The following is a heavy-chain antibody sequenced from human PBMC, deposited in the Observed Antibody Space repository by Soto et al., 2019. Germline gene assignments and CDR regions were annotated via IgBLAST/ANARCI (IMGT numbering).Heavy chain of an antibody. Sequence: KPSETLSLTCAVSGGSISSGGYSWSWIRQPPGKGLEWIGYIYHSGSTYYNPSLKSRVTISVDRSKNQFSLKLSSVTAADTAVYYCARERLGGFDYWGQGTLVTVSS. D-gene: IGHD3-16*01. CDR2: IYHSGST. J-gene: IGHJ4*02. CDR3: ARERLGGFDY. V-gene: IGHV4-30-2*01. CDR1: GGSISSGGYS.